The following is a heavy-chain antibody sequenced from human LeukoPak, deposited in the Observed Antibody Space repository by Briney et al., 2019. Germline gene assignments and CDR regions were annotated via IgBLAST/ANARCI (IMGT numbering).Heavy chain of an antibody. J-gene: IGHJ4*02. CDR3: TRIGLKTTGSYRLDY. V-gene: IGHV1-2*02. CDR1: GYTFTGHY. Sequence: ASVKVSCKASGYTFTGHYLHWVRQAPGQGLEWMGWLNPNTGDTLTIQKFQGGVTMTGDTSSSTAYMEPSSLMSDDTAVYYCTRIGLKTTGSYRLDYWGQGTLVTVSS. D-gene: IGHD3-9*01. CDR2: LNPNTGDT.